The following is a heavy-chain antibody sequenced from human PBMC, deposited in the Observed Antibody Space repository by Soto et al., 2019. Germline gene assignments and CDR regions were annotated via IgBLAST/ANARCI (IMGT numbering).Heavy chain of an antibody. CDR2: IDYNGVT. Sequence: TLSLTCTFSGGSIYRSGYYWGWIRQPPGRGLEWIGNIDYNGVTYSNPSLKSRVTISRDTSKNQFSLKLTSVTAADTALYYCGKVLVGATGHTDSDSWGPGTLVTVSS. CDR3: GKVLVGATGHTDSDS. J-gene: IGHJ4*02. V-gene: IGHV4-39*01. CDR1: GGSIYRSGYY. D-gene: IGHD2-15*01.